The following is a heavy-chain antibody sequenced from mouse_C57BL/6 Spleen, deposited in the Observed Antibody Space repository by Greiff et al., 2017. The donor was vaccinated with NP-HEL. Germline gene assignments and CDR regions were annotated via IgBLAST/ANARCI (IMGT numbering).Heavy chain of an antibody. J-gene: IGHJ4*01. Sequence: VQLQQSGAELAKPGASVKLSCKASGYTFTSYWMHWVKQRPGQGLEWIGYINPSSGYTKYNQKFKDKATLTADKSSSTAYMQLSSLTYEDSAVYYCARFDYDDYYAMDYWGQGTSVTVSS. CDR2: INPSSGYT. V-gene: IGHV1-7*01. CDR1: GYTFTSYW. D-gene: IGHD2-4*01. CDR3: ARFDYDDYYAMDY.